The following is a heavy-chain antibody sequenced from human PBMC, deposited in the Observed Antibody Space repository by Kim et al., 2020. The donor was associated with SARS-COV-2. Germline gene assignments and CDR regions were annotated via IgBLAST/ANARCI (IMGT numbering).Heavy chain of an antibody. CDR3: ARGAEHYFDY. J-gene: IGHJ4*02. Sequence: NKYYADSVKCRFTISRDNSKNTLYLQMNSLRAEDTAVYYCARGAEHYFDYWGQGTLVTVSS. V-gene: IGHV3-30-3*01. CDR2: NK.